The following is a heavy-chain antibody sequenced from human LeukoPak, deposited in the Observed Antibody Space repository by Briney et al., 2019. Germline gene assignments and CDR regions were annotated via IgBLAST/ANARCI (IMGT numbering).Heavy chain of an antibody. CDR2: INHSGST. CDR1: GGSFSGYY. Sequence: SETLSLTCAVYGGSFSGYYWTWIRQPPGKGLEWIGEINHSGSTNYNPSLKSRVTISVDTSKNQFSLKLSSVTAADTAVYYCARGMVYAPTLSYFDYWGQGTLVTVSS. D-gene: IGHD2-8*01. J-gene: IGHJ4*02. CDR3: ARGMVYAPTLSYFDY. V-gene: IGHV4-34*01.